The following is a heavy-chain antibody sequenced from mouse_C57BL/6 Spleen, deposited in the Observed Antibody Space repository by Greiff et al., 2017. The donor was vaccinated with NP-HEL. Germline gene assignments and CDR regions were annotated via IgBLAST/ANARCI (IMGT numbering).Heavy chain of an antibody. CDR1: GFTFSDYY. Sequence: EVKLVESGGGLVQPGGSLKLSCAASGFTFSDYYMYWVRQTPEKRLEWVAYISNGGGRTYYPDTVKGRFTISRDNAKNTLYLQMSRLKSEDTAMYYCARHGYYYGRYFDVWGTGTTVTVSS. D-gene: IGHD1-1*01. J-gene: IGHJ1*03. V-gene: IGHV5-12*01. CDR3: ARHGYYYGRYFDV. CDR2: ISNGGGRT.